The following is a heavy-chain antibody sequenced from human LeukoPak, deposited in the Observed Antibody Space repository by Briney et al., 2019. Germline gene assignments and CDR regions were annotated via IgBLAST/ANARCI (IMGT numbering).Heavy chain of an antibody. J-gene: IGHJ5*02. Sequence: SETLSLTCTVSGGSISSYYWSWIRQPPGKGLEWIGYIYYSGSTNYNPSLKSRVTISVDTSKNQFSLKLSSVTAADTAVYYCASTVTSVRMSNWFDPWGQGTLVTVSS. V-gene: IGHV4-59*08. D-gene: IGHD4-17*01. CDR2: IYYSGST. CDR1: GGSISSYY. CDR3: ASTVTSVRMSNWFDP.